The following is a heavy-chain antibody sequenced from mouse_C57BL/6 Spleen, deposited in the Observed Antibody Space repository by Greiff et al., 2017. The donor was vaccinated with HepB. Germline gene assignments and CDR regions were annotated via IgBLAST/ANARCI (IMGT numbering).Heavy chain of an antibody. CDR1: GYTFTSYW. CDR2: IYPSDSET. Sequence: LQQPGAELVRPGSSVKLSCKASGYTFTSYWMDWVKQRPGQGLEWIGNIYPSDSETHYNQKFKDKATLTVDKSSSTAYMQLSSLTSEDSAVYYCAREGNYYGSSYENFDVWGTGTTVTVSS. J-gene: IGHJ1*03. CDR3: AREGNYYGSSYENFDV. V-gene: IGHV1-61*01. D-gene: IGHD1-1*01.